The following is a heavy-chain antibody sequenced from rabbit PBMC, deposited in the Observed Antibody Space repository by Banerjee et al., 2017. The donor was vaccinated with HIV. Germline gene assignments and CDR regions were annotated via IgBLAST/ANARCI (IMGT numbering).Heavy chain of an antibody. CDR1: RFSFSDRDV. CDR3: ARDLTVVIGWNFGW. Sequence: QEQLEESGGGLVKPEGSLTLTCKASRFSFSDRDVMCWVRQAPGKGLEWIACINAVTGKAVYASWAKGRFTFSKTSSTTVTLQVTSLTAADTATYFCARDLTVVIGWNFGWWGPGTLVTVS. CDR2: INAVTGKA. V-gene: IGHV1S45*01. J-gene: IGHJ4*01. D-gene: IGHD1-1*01.